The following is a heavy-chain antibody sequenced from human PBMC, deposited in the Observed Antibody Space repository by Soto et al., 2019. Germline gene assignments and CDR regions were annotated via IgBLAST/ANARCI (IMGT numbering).Heavy chain of an antibody. J-gene: IGHJ5*02. CDR1: GITFSSYA. V-gene: IGHV3-23*01. D-gene: IGHD2-8*02. Sequence: GGSLRLSCAASGITFSSYAMSLVRQAPGKGLEWVSGISGSGGSTYYADSVKGRFTISRDNSKNTLYLQINSLRVEDTAVYYCAKAAVVYAIDWFDPWGQGTLVTVSS. CDR2: ISGSGGST. CDR3: AKAAVVYAIDWFDP.